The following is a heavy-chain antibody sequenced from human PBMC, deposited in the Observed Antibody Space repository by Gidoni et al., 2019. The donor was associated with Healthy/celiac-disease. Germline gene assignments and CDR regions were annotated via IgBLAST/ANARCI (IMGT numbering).Heavy chain of an antibody. D-gene: IGHD3-16*01. Sequence: QVQLQQWGAGLLKPSETLSLTCAVYGGSFSGYYWSWIRQPPGKGLEWIGEINHSGSTNYNPSLKSRVTISVDTSKNQFSLKLSSVTAADTAVYYCARVGDDYVWGSYSYYFDYWGQGTLVTVSS. J-gene: IGHJ4*02. V-gene: IGHV4-34*01. CDR1: GGSFSGYY. CDR3: ARVGDDYVWGSYSYYFDY. CDR2: INHSGST.